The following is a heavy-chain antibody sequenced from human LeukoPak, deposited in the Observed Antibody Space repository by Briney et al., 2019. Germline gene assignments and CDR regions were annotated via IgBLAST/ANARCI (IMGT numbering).Heavy chain of an antibody. V-gene: IGHV1-8*03. D-gene: IGHD2-2*01. CDR1: GYTFTSYD. CDR2: MNPNTGNT. J-gene: IGHJ6*03. Sequence: VASVKVSCKASGYTFTSYDINWVRQATGHGLEWMGWMNPNTGNTAYAQKFQGRVTITRNTSRSTVYMELSSLRPEDTAVYYCARGQASRLYYYCYMDVWGKGTTVTVSS. CDR3: ARGQASRLYYYCYMDV.